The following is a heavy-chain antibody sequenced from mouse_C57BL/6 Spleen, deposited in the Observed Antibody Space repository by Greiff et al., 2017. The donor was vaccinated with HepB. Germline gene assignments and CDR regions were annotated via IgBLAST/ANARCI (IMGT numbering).Heavy chain of an antibody. CDR1: GFTFSDYY. CDR2: ISNGGGST. D-gene: IGHD2-14*01. CDR3: ARRGTAGYFDV. V-gene: IGHV5-12*01. Sequence: EVQRVESGGGLVQPGGSLKLSCAASGFTFSDYYMYWVRQTPEKRLEWVAYISNGGGSTYYPDTVKGRFTISRDDAKNTLYLQMSRLKSEDTAMYYCARRGTAGYFDVWGTGTTVTVSS. J-gene: IGHJ1*03.